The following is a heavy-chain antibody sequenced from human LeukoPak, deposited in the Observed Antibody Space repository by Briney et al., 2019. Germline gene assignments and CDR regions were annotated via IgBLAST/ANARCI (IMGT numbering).Heavy chain of an antibody. D-gene: IGHD2-2*01. J-gene: IGHJ6*03. CDR2: IYYSGST. Sequence: PSETLSLTCTVSGGSISSHYWSWIRQSPGKGLEWIGYIYYSGSTNYNPSLKSRVTISVDTSKNQFSLKLSSVTAADTAVYYCARATLPTDIVVVPAAIEAYYYMDVWGKGTTATVSS. V-gene: IGHV4-59*11. CDR3: ARATLPTDIVVVPAAIEAYYYMDV. CDR1: GGSISSHY.